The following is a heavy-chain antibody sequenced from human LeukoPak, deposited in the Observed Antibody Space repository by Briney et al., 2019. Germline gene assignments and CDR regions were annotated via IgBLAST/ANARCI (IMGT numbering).Heavy chain of an antibody. CDR3: ARLATRTRGYCSGGSCYSFDY. V-gene: IGHV1-2*02. CDR2: INPNSGGT. CDR1: GYTFTGYY. J-gene: IGHJ4*02. Sequence: ASVKVSCKASGYTFTGYYMHWVRQAPGQGLEWMGWINPNSGGTNYAQKFQGRVTMTRETSISTAYMELSRLRSDDTAVYYCARLATRTRGYCSGGSCYSFDYWGQGTLVTVSS. D-gene: IGHD2-15*01.